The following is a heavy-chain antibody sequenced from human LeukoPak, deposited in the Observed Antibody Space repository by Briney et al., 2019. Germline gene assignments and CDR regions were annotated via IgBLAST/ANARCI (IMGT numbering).Heavy chain of an antibody. CDR2: IYYSGST. V-gene: IGHV4-59*01. CDR1: GGSISSYY. D-gene: IGHD4-17*01. J-gene: IGHJ4*02. Sequence: PSETLSLTCTVSGGSISSYYWSWIRQPPGKGLEWIGYIYYSGSTTYNPSLKSRVTISVDTSKNQFSLKLSSVTAADTAVYYCARGAYGDYVDYWGQGTLVTVSS. CDR3: ARGAYGDYVDY.